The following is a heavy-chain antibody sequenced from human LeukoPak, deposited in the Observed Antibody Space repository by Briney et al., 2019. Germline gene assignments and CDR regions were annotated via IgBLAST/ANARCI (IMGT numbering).Heavy chain of an antibody. CDR1: GFTFSRYP. Sequence: GGSLRLSCAASGFTFSRYPMHWVRQAPGKGLEWVAVITYDGSNKYYADSVKGRFTISRDNSKNTLYLQMNSLRAEDTAVYYCASARYYYDSSGYYSLDYWGQGTLVTVSS. J-gene: IGHJ4*02. CDR3: ASARYYYDSSGYYSLDY. D-gene: IGHD3-22*01. CDR2: ITYDGSNK. V-gene: IGHV3-30-3*01.